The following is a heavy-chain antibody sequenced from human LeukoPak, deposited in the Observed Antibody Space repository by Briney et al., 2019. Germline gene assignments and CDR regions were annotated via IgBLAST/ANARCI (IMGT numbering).Heavy chain of an antibody. V-gene: IGHV4-59*01. Sequence: SETLSLTCTVSGGSISDYYWSWMRQPPGKGLEWIGYIYYSGGTNYNPSLKSRVTISVDTSKNQFSLNLSSVTAADTATYYCAREGGDSVGDAFDIWGQGTMVTVSS. CDR1: GGSISDYY. CDR3: AREGGDSVGDAFDI. CDR2: IYYSGGT. D-gene: IGHD4-17*01. J-gene: IGHJ3*02.